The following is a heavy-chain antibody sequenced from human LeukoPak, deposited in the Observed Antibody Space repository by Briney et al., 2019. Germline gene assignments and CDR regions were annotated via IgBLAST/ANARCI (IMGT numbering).Heavy chain of an antibody. CDR1: GYTFTSYG. CDR3: AAARGAIIEFLDY. D-gene: IGHD3-10*01. J-gene: IGHJ4*02. Sequence: PVASVKVSCKASGYTFTSYGISWVRQAPGQGLEWMGWIGAYKGSTNYAQKFQERVTITRDMSTSTAYMDLSSLRSEDTAVYYCAAARGAIIEFLDYWGRGTLVTVSS. CDR2: IGAYKGST. V-gene: IGHV1-18*01.